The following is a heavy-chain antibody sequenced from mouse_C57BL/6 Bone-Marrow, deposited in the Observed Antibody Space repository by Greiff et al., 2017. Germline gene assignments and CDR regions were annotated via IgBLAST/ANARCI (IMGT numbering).Heavy chain of an antibody. CDR2: IYPRDGST. Sequence: VQLQQSGPELVKPGASVKLSCKASGYTFTSYDINWVMQRPGQGLERIGWIYPRDGSTKDNGKFMGKATLTVDTSSSTAYMELHSLTSEDSAVYFCAREELRDYFDYWGQGTTLTVSS. CDR1: GYTFTSYD. CDR3: AREELRDYFDY. J-gene: IGHJ2*01. V-gene: IGHV1-85*01. D-gene: IGHD3-2*02.